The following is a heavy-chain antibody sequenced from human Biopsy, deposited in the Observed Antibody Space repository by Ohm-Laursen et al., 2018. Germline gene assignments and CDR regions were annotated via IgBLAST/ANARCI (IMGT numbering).Heavy chain of an antibody. CDR1: GESFNGYY. Sequence: SETLSLTCAVYGESFNGYYWSWIRQTPGKGLEWIGEINHSGRTNYNPSLKSRVTISVDTSKNQFPLKVRTMTAADTAVYYCVRGVDYYDPYHYYALDVWGQGTTVTVSS. CDR2: INHSGRT. D-gene: IGHD3-22*01. CDR3: VRGVDYYDPYHYYALDV. V-gene: IGHV4-34*01. J-gene: IGHJ6*02.